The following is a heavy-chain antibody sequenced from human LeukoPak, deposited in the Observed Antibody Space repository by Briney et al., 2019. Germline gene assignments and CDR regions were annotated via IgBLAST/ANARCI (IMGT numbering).Heavy chain of an antibody. V-gene: IGHV1-3*01. J-gene: IGHJ3*02. CDR3: ARGAPGGFDI. Sequence: ASAKVSCKASGYTFTSYDMHWVCQAPGQRLEWMGWINAGTGNSKYSQKFQGRVTIARDTSASTAYMELSSLRSVDTAVYYCARGAPGGFDIWGQGTLVTVSS. D-gene: IGHD3-10*01. CDR2: INAGTGNS. CDR1: GYTFTSYD.